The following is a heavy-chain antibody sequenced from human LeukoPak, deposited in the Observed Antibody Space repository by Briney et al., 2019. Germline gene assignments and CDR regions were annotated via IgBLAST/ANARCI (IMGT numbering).Heavy chain of an antibody. CDR2: INTGGTTI. D-gene: IGHD2/OR15-2a*01. CDR3: ARSFYDQNFDY. V-gene: IGHV3-48*03. Sequence: PGGSLRLSCAASGSTFSSYEMNWVRQAPGKGLEWVSYINTGGTTIYYADSVKGRFTISRDNAKNSLYLQMNSLRAEDTALYHCARSFYDQNFDYWGQGTLVTVSS. CDR1: GSTFSSYE. J-gene: IGHJ4*02.